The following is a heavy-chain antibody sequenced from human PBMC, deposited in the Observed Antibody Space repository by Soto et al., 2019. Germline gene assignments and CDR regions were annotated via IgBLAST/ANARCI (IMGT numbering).Heavy chain of an antibody. CDR1: GYNFINYW. Sequence: GESLKISCKGSGYNFINYWIAWVRQMPGKGLEWMGIIYPGDSDTRYSPSFRGQVTISADKSINTAYVQWSSQKASDTAMYYCARGRREKTLASRTELDYWGPGTLGTVSS. D-gene: IGHD1-26*01. CDR3: ARGRREKTLASRTELDY. CDR2: IYPGDSDT. V-gene: IGHV5-51*01. J-gene: IGHJ4*02.